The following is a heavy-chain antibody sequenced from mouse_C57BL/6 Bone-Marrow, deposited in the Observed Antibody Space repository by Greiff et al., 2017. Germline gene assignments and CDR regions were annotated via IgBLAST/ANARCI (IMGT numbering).Heavy chain of an antibody. CDR2: ISDGGSYT. J-gene: IGHJ4*01. CDR1: GFTFSSYA. D-gene: IGHD2-5*01. V-gene: IGHV5-4*03. CDR3: ATIPGSNCY. Sequence: EVKVVESGGGLVKPGGSLKLSCAASGFTFSSYAMSWVRQTPEKRLEWVATISDGGSYTYYPDNVKGRFTISRDNAKNNLYLQMSHLKSEDTAMYYCATIPGSNCYWGQGTSVTVSS.